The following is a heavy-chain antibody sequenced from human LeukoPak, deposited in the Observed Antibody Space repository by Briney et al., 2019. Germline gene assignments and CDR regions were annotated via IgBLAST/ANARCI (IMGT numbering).Heavy chain of an antibody. D-gene: IGHD3-10*01. CDR2: IEQVGSER. V-gene: IGHV3-7*03. CDR3: ARDHRGVFDY. Sequence: PGGSLRLSCAASGFSFSRFWMSWVRQAPGKGLEWVANIEQVGSERYYVDSVKGRFTISRDNVKNSVYLQMNSLRAGDTALYYCARDHRGVFDYWGQGTLVTVSS. CDR1: GFSFSRFW. J-gene: IGHJ4*02.